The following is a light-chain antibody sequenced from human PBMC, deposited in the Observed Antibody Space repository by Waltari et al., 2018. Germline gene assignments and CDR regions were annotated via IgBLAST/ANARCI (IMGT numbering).Light chain of an antibody. CDR3: GTWDNSLSAWV. CDR1: SSNIGINY. CDR2: ENK. V-gene: IGLV1-51*02. Sequence: SVLTQPPSVSATPGQRVTISCSGSSSNIGINYMSWYQQLPGTAPKLLIYENKKRPSGIPDRFSGSKSGTSATLGITGLQTEDEADYYCGTWDNSLSAWVFGGGTKLTVL. J-gene: IGLJ3*02.